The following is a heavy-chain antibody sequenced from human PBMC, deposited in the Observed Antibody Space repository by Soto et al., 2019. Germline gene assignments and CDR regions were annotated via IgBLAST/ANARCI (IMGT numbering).Heavy chain of an antibody. D-gene: IGHD5-12*01. J-gene: IGHJ4*02. V-gene: IGHV1-3*01. Sequence: QVQLVQSGAEVKKPGASVKVSCKASGYTFTSYAMHWVRQAPGQRLEWMGWINAGNGNTKYSQKFQGRVTITRDTSASTAYMELSSLRSEDTAVYYCARDLSRYDHPIDYWGQGTLVTVSS. CDR1: GYTFTSYA. CDR2: INAGNGNT. CDR3: ARDLSRYDHPIDY.